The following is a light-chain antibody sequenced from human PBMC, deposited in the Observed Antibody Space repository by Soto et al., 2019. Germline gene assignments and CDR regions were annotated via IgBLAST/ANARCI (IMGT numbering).Light chain of an antibody. J-gene: IGLJ2*01. CDR1: SNDVGGYDR. CDR3: SSFTSSITLV. Sequence: QSVLTQPPSVSGSPGQSVTISCTGTSNDVGGYDRVSWYQQSPGTAPKLMIYEVSNRPSGVPDRFSGSKSGNTASLTISGLQTEDEADYYCSSFTSSITLVFGGGTKVTVL. V-gene: IGLV2-18*02. CDR2: EVS.